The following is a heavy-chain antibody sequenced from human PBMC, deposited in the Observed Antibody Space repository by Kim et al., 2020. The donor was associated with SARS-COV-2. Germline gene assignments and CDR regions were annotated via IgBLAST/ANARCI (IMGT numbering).Heavy chain of an antibody. V-gene: IGHV4-31*02. CDR3: AKSHSWIQLFDI. D-gene: IGHD5-18*01. J-gene: IGHJ3*02. Sequence: YSRPSLKSRVTISVGTSKNQFSLKLSSGTAADTAVYYCAKSHSWIQLFDIWGQGTMVTVSS.